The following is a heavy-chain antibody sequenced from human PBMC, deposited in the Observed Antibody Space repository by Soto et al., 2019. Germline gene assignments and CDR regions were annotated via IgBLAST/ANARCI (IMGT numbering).Heavy chain of an antibody. D-gene: IGHD6-13*01. CDR3: AIGGYSSSWYVNWFDP. CDR1: GGSISSSSYY. Sequence: SETLSLTCTVSGGSISSSSYYWGWIRQPPGKGLEWIGSIYYSGSTYYNPSLKSRVTISVDTSKNQFSLKLSSVTAADTAVYYCAIGGYSSSWYVNWFDPWGQGTLVTVSS. J-gene: IGHJ5*02. V-gene: IGHV4-39*01. CDR2: IYYSGST.